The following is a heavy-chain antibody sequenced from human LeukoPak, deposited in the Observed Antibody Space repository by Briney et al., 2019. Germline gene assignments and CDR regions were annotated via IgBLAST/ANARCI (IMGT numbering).Heavy chain of an antibody. CDR3: ASYYYGSGSFYFPFRY. CDR1: GFTFSDYW. J-gene: IGHJ4*02. Sequence: GESLRLSCAASGFTFSDYWMSWVRPAPGKGLEWVANIKQEGSEKNYVDSVKGRFTISRDNAKNSLYLQMNSLRAEDTAVYYCASYYYGSGSFYFPFRYWGQGTLVTVSS. V-gene: IGHV3-7*01. D-gene: IGHD3-10*01. CDR2: IKQEGSEK.